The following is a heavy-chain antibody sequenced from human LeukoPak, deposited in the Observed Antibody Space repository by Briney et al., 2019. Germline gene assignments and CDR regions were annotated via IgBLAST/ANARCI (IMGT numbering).Heavy chain of an antibody. CDR2: INHSGST. D-gene: IGHD6-13*01. Sequence: GSLRLSCAASGFTFSSYSMNWVRQPPGKGLEWIGEINHSGSTNYNPSLKSRVTISVDTSKNQFSLKLSSVTAADTAVYYCARDLGSSSRYSWFDPWGQGTLVTVSS. V-gene: IGHV4-34*01. J-gene: IGHJ5*02. CDR1: GFTFSSYS. CDR3: ARDLGSSSRYSWFDP.